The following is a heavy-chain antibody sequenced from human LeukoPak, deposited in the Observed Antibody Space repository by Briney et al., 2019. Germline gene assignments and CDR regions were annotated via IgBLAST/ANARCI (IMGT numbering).Heavy chain of an antibody. V-gene: IGHV3-23*01. CDR1: GFTFSSFA. D-gene: IGHD6-13*01. Sequence: GGSLRLSCAASGFTFSSFAMSWVRQAPGRGLEWVSTIGTSGGSTYYADSVKGRFTISRDNSKNTLYLQMHSLRAEDTAVYYCAKDGPIAADGTNYWGQGTLVTVSP. CDR2: IGTSGGST. CDR3: AKDGPIAADGTNY. J-gene: IGHJ4*02.